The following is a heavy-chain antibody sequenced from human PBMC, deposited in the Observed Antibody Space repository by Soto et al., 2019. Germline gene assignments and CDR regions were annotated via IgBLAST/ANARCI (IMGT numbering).Heavy chain of an antibody. D-gene: IGHD3-10*01. J-gene: IGHJ3*02. CDR2: MNPNSGNT. CDR1: GYTFTSYD. V-gene: IGHV1-8*01. CDR3: ARGRNSYGSGIVGQGAFDI. Sequence: AASVKVSCKASGYTFTSYDINWVRQATGQGLEWMGWMNPNSGNTGYAQKFQGRVTMTRNTSISTAYMELSSLRSEDTAVYYCARGRNSYGSGIVGQGAFDIWGQGTMVT.